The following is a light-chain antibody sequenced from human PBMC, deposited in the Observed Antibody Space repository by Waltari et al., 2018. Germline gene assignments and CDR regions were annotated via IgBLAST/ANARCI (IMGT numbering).Light chain of an antibody. Sequence: QSLLTQPPPPSGSPAPRVTISCSGSGSNIGSNYVYWYQQHPGTAPELLIYGNNHRPSGVPDRFSGSNSGTSAALAISGVRAEDEADYYCAAWDDSRGVWVFGGGTKLTVL. V-gene: IGLV1-47*02. CDR2: GNN. CDR1: GSNIGSNY. CDR3: AAWDDSRGVWV. J-gene: IGLJ3*02.